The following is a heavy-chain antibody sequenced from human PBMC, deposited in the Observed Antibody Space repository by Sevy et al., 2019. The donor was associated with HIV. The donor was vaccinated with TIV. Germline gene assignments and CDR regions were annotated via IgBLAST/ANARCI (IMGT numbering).Heavy chain of an antibody. CDR2: ISYDGSNK. D-gene: IGHD3-22*01. J-gene: IGHJ6*02. CDR3: AKDLYYYDSRDYYYGMDV. V-gene: IGHV3-30*18. Sequence: GGSLRLSCAASGFTFSSYGMHWVRQSPGKGLEWVAVISYDGSNKYYADSVKGRFTISRDNSKNTLYLQMNSLRAGDTAVYYCAKDLYYYDSRDYYYGMDVWGQGTTVTVSS. CDR1: GFTFSSYG.